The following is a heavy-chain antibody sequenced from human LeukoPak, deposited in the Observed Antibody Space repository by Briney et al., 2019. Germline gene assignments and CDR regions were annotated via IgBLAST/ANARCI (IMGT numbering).Heavy chain of an antibody. CDR1: GLTFGSYD. J-gene: IGHJ4*02. D-gene: IGHD2-15*01. V-gene: IGHV3-23*01. CDR3: AKDGRSTTPGY. CDR2: LSSGGKTT. Sequence: GGSLRLSCAASGLTFGSYDMTWVRQAPGEGLQWVSTLSSGGKTTDYADSVKGRFTISRDNSKNTLYLQMNSLRVEDTAVYYCAKDGRSTTPGYWGQGTLVTVSS.